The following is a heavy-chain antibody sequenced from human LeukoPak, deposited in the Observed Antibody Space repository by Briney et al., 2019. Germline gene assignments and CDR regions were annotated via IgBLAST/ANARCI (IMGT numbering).Heavy chain of an antibody. Sequence: ASVKVSCKASGYTFTSYYIHWVRQAPGQGLEWMGIINPSGGSTTCAQKFQGRVTMTRDTSTSTVYMELSSLTSEDTAVYYCARAVHDAFDIWGQGTMVTVSS. J-gene: IGHJ3*02. CDR1: GYTFTSYY. CDR3: ARAVHDAFDI. D-gene: IGHD6-6*01. V-gene: IGHV1-46*01. CDR2: INPSGGST.